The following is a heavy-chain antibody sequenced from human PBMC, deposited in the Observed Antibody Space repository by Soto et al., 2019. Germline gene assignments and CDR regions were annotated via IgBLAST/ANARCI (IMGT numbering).Heavy chain of an antibody. CDR3: TRTFYYDSSGYYPFDY. D-gene: IGHD3-22*01. J-gene: IGHJ4*02. Sequence: PGGSLRLSCAASGFTFSGSAMHWVRQASGKGLEWVGRIRSKANSYATAYAASVKGRFTISRDDSKNTAYLQMNSLKTEDTAVYYCTRTFYYDSSGYYPFDYWGQGTLVTV. CDR1: GFTFSGSA. V-gene: IGHV3-73*01. CDR2: IRSKANSYAT.